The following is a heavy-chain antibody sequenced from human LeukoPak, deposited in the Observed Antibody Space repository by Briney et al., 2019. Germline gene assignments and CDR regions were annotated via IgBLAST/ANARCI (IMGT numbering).Heavy chain of an antibody. J-gene: IGHJ3*01. CDR3: ARDILANEYSNDAFDL. CDR2: INPNRGGS. CDR1: GYTFTGYF. V-gene: IGHV1-2*02. D-gene: IGHD6-6*01. Sequence: ASVKVSCQASGYTFTGYFAHWVRQAPGQGLEWMGWINPNRGGSSYAQKFQGRVTMTRDTSISTAFIELSRLRYDDTAVYYCARDILANEYSNDAFDLWGEGTMVTVSS.